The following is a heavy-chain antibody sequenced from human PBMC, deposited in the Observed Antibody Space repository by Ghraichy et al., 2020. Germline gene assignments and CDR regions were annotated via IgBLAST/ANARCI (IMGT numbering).Heavy chain of an antibody. V-gene: IGHV4-59*01. CDR3: AREQSLGAYYYFDY. Sequence: SETLSLTCTVSGGSISSYYWSWIRQPPGKGLEWIGYIYYSGSTNYNPSLKSRVTISVDTSKNQFSLKLSSVTAADTAVYYCAREQSLGAYYYFDYWGQGTLVTVSS. CDR2: IYYSGST. CDR1: GGSISSYY. J-gene: IGHJ4*02. D-gene: IGHD3-10*01.